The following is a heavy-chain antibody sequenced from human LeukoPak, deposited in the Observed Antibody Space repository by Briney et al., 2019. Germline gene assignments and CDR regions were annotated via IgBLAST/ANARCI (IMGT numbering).Heavy chain of an antibody. V-gene: IGHV4-39*07. D-gene: IGHD3-22*01. Sequence: SETLSLTCTGSGGSISSSSYYWGWIRQPPGKGLEWIGSIYYSGSTYYNPSLKSRVTISVDTSKNQFSLKLSSVTAADTAVYYCARDMYYYDSSGFDYWGQGTPVTVSS. CDR2: IYYSGST. CDR1: GGSISSSSYY. J-gene: IGHJ4*02. CDR3: ARDMYYYDSSGFDY.